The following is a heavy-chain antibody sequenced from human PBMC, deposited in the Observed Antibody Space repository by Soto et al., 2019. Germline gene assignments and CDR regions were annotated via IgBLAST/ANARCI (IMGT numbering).Heavy chain of an antibody. CDR3: ARDGTAVAAGYYGMDV. CDR1: GGSITNYY. D-gene: IGHD5-18*01. J-gene: IGHJ6*02. V-gene: IGHV4-59*01. CDR2: IYYSGST. Sequence: PSETLSLTCTVSGGSITNYYWSWIRQPPGKGLEWIGFIYYSGSTNYNPSLKGRVTISVATSKNQVSLKLSSVTAADTAVYYCARDGTAVAAGYYGMDVWGQGTTVTVSS.